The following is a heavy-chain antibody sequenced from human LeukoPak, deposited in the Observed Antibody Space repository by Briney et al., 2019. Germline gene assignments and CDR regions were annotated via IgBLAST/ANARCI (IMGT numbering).Heavy chain of an antibody. V-gene: IGHV3-13*01. CDR3: ARSPVGYYGSGSYWSRYYYYYGMDV. CDR1: GFTFSSYD. J-gene: IGHJ6*02. D-gene: IGHD3-10*01. CDR2: IGTAGDT. Sequence: PGGSLRLSCAASGFTFSSYDMHWVRQATGKGLEWVSAIGTAGDTYYPGSVKGRFTISRENAKNSLYLQMNSLRAGDTAVYDCARSPVGYYGSGSYWSRYYYYYGMDVWGQGTTVTVSS.